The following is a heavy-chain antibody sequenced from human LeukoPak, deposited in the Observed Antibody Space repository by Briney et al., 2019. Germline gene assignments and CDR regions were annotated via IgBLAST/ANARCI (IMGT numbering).Heavy chain of an antibody. Sequence: ASVKVSCKASGYTFTSYGISWVRQAPGQGLEWMGWISAYNGNTNYAQKLQGRVTMTTDTSTSTAYMELRSLRSDDTAVYYCARLRPGWLRLPPDYWGHGTLVTVSS. D-gene: IGHD5-12*01. CDR3: ARLRPGWLRLPPDY. CDR2: ISAYNGNT. CDR1: GYTFTSYG. J-gene: IGHJ4*01. V-gene: IGHV1-18*01.